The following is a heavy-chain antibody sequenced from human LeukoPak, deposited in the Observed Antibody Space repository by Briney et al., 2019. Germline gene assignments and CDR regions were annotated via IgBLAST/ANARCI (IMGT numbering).Heavy chain of an antibody. Sequence: PSETLSLTCTVSGGSISSSSYYGGWIRQPPGRGLEWIGSIYYSGSTYYNPSLKSRVTISVDTSKNQFSLKLSSVTAADTAVYYCASPRGGGWSGNWFDPWGQGTLVTVSS. V-gene: IGHV4-39*01. J-gene: IGHJ5*02. D-gene: IGHD6-19*01. CDR1: GGSISSSSYY. CDR3: ASPRGGGWSGNWFDP. CDR2: IYYSGST.